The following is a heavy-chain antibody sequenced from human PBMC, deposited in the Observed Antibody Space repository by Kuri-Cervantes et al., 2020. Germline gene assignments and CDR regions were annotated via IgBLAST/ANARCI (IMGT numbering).Heavy chain of an antibody. Sequence: ASVKVSCKASGYTFTSYDINWVRQAPGQGLEWMGWINPNSGGTSFAQRFQGRVTMTRDTSINTAFMELSSLISDDTAVYYCARTYDYGEGWYWYFDLWGRGTLVTVSS. D-gene: IGHD4-17*01. CDR3: ARTYDYGEGWYWYFDL. CDR1: GYTFTSYD. V-gene: IGHV1-2*02. J-gene: IGHJ2*01. CDR2: INPNSGGT.